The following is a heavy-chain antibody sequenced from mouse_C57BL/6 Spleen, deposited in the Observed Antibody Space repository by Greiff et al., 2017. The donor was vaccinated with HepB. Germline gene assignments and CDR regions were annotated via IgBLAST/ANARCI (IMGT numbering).Heavy chain of an antibody. Sequence: EVKLVESGGGLVQPKGSLKLSCAASGFSFNTYAMNWVRQAPGKGLEWVARIRSKSNNYATYYADSVKDRFTISRDDSESMLYLQMNNLKTEDTAMYYCVRQRDGYDVDYAMDYWGQGTSVTVSS. J-gene: IGHJ4*01. CDR1: GFSFNTYA. V-gene: IGHV10-1*01. D-gene: IGHD2-2*01. CDR3: VRQRDGYDVDYAMDY. CDR2: IRSKSNNYAT.